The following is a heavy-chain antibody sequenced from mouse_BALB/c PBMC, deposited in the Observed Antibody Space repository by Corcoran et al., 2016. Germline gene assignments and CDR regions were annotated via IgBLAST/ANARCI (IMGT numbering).Heavy chain of an antibody. CDR3: ARTYGNYFDV. J-gene: IGHJ1*01. V-gene: IGHV8-8*01. D-gene: IGHD2-1*01. Sequence: QVTLKESGPGILKPSQTLSLTCSFSGFSLSTSGMGVGGIRQPSGKGLEWLAHIWWDDDKDYNQSLKRQLTISKDTARNQVFLKITSVDTADTATYYSARTYGNYFDVWGAGTTVTVSS. CDR2: IWWDDDK. CDR1: GFSLSTSGMG.